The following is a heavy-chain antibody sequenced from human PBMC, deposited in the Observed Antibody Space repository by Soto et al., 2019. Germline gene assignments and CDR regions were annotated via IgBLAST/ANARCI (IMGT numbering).Heavy chain of an antibody. CDR1: GYTFTGYY. CDR3: ARGNNSSGWDPYYYGMDV. CDR2: INPNSGGT. D-gene: IGHD6-19*01. J-gene: IGHJ6*02. Sequence: ASVKVSCKASGYTFTGYYMRWVRQAPGQGLEWMGWINPNSGGTNYAQKFQGWVTMTRDTSISTAYMELSRLRSDDTAVYYCARGNNSSGWDPYYYGMDVWGQGTTVTVSS. V-gene: IGHV1-2*04.